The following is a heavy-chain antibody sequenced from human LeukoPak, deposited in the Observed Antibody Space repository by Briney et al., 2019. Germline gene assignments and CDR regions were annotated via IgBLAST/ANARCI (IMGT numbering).Heavy chain of an antibody. Sequence: PGGSLRLSCGASGFTFSNYCMLWVRQAPGKGLEWVAVIRYGGNNKLYADSMKGRFIISRDNSKKTLYRHINSVRAEETAIYCGAKDFRYRGGNNCYGWFAPWAPGNPGHRLL. V-gene: IGHV3-30*02. CDR1: GFTFSNYC. CDR2: IRYGGNNK. J-gene: IGHJ5*02. CDR3: AKDFRYRGGNNCYGWFAP. D-gene: IGHD2-15*01.